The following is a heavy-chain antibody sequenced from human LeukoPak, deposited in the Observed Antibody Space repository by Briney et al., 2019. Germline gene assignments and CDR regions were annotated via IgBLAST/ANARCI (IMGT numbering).Heavy chain of an antibody. D-gene: IGHD3-22*01. CDR1: GYTFTSYA. V-gene: IGHV1-2*02. J-gene: IGHJ4*02. CDR2: INPNSGGT. CDR3: ARDERYDSSGYPFDY. Sequence: ASVKVSCKASGYTFTSYAMNWVRQAPGQGLEWMGWINPNSGGTNYAQKFQDRVTMTRDTSINTAYMELSGLRSDDTAVYYCARDERYDSSGYPFDYWGQGTLVTVSS.